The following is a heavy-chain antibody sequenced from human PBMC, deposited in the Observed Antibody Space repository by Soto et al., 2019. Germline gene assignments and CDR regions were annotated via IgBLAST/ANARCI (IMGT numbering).Heavy chain of an antibody. D-gene: IGHD3-22*01. J-gene: IGHJ4*02. CDR3: ARGYDYDSGGYLFDY. CDR1: GGSVSSDIYY. V-gene: IGHV4-31*03. Sequence: SVTLSLTCIVSGGSVSSDIYYWAWIRQHPGKGPEWIGHIYYSGSTYYNPSLKSRVTISLDMSKNQFSLKLTSVSAADTAVYYCARGYDYDSGGYLFDYWGQGTLVTVSS. CDR2: IYYSGST.